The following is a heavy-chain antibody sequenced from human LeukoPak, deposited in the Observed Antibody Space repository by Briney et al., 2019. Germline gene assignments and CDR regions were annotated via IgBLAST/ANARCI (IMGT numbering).Heavy chain of an antibody. V-gene: IGHV3-23*01. J-gene: IGHJ4*02. D-gene: IGHD6-19*01. Sequence: GGSLRLSCAASAFSFSSFAMTWVRQAPGKGLEWVSGIHGSGDTTYYADSVKGRFTISRDNSRKMMYLQMNSLRVEDTAVYYCAKGGGWLYYFDYWGQGTLVTVSS. CDR2: IHGSGDTT. CDR1: AFSFSSFA. CDR3: AKGGGWLYYFDY.